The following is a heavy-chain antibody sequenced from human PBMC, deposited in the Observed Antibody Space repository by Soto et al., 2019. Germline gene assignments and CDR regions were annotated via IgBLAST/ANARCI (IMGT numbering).Heavy chain of an antibody. D-gene: IGHD6-13*01. J-gene: IGHJ5*02. Sequence: SETLSLTCTVSGGSVSSGSYYWGWIRQPPGKGLERTGYIYYSGCTNYNPSLKSQVTISVDTSKNQCSLKLSSVTAADTAIYYCARDLGSSWVYNWFDPWGQGTLVTVAS. CDR1: GGSVSSGSYY. V-gene: IGHV4-61*01. CDR2: IYYSGCT. CDR3: ARDLGSSWVYNWFDP.